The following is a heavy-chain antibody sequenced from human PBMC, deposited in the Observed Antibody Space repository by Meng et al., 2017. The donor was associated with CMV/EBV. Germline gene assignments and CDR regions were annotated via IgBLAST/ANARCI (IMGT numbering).Heavy chain of an antibody. D-gene: IGHD3-3*02. J-gene: IGHJ4*02. CDR2: INHSGST. Sequence: QVQLHQWGAGLLKPSETLSLTRAVYGGSFSGYYWSWIRQPPGKGLEWIGEINHSGSTNYNPSLKSRVTISVDTSKNQFSLKLSSVTAADTAVYYCARGTIFGVVWIGYFDYWGQGTLVTVSS. CDR3: ARGTIFGVVWIGYFDY. V-gene: IGHV4-34*01. CDR1: GGSFSGYY.